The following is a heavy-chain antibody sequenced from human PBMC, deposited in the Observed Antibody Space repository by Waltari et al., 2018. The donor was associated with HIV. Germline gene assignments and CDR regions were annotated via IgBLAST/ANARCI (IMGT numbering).Heavy chain of an antibody. CDR2: IYSGGST. V-gene: IGHV3-53*01. CDR3: ARAPYSSRGGYYYYGMDV. CDR1: GFTVSSNY. D-gene: IGHD6-13*01. Sequence: VESGGGLIQPGGSLRLSCAASGFTVSSNYMSWVRQAPGKGLEWVSVIYSGGSTYYADSVKGRFTISRDNSKNTLYLQMNSLSAEDTAVYYCARAPYSSRGGYYYYGMDVWGQGTTVTVSS. J-gene: IGHJ6*02.